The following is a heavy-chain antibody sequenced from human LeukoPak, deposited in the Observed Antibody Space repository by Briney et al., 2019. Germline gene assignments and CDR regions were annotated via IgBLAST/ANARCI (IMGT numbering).Heavy chain of an antibody. CDR3: ARGTKDLVGITWYYYMDV. CDR1: GGSISSYY. J-gene: IGHJ6*03. Sequence: SETLSLTCTVSGGSISSYYWSWIRQPPGQGLEWMGYIYYSRSTKYNPSLKRRVTISVDPSKNQFSLKLSSVTAADTAVYYWARGTKDLVGITWYYYMDVWGKGTTVTVSS. V-gene: IGHV4-59*01. CDR2: IYYSRST. D-gene: IGHD2-8*01.